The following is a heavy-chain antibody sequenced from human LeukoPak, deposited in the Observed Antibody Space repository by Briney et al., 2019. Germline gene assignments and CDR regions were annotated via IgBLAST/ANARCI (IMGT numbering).Heavy chain of an antibody. Sequence: GGSLRLSCAASGFTFSNYWMSWVRQAPGKGLEWVAFIRYDGSNKYYADSVKGRFTISRDNSKNTLYLQMNSLRAEDTAVYYCARGAHYYDSSGLNDYWGQGTLVTVSS. CDR3: ARGAHYYDSSGLNDY. D-gene: IGHD3-22*01. CDR2: IRYDGSNK. V-gene: IGHV3-30*02. CDR1: GFTFSNYW. J-gene: IGHJ4*02.